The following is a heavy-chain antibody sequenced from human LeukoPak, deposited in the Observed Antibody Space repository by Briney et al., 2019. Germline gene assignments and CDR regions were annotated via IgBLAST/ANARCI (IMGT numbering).Heavy chain of an antibody. V-gene: IGHV4-39*07. Sequence: PSETLSLTCTVSGGSISSSSYYWGWIRQPPGKGLEWIGSIYYSGSTSYNPSLKSRVTISVDTSKNQFSLKLSSVTAADTAVYYCAREKYGDPYYFDYWGQGTLVTVSS. J-gene: IGHJ4*02. CDR1: GGSISSSSYY. CDR3: AREKYGDPYYFDY. D-gene: IGHD4-17*01. CDR2: IYYSGST.